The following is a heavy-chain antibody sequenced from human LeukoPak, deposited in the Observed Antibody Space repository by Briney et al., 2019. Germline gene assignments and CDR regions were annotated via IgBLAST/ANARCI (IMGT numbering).Heavy chain of an antibody. CDR3: ARWSTNSLPGYYYYMDV. D-gene: IGHD2-2*01. Sequence: GASVKVSCKASGYTFTSYYMHWVRQAPGQGLEWMGIMFPSGGNTRYAQKFQGRVTMTRDTSTSTAYMELSSLRAEDTAVYYCARWSTNSLPGYYYYMDVWGKGTTVTVSS. J-gene: IGHJ6*03. V-gene: IGHV1-46*01. CDR1: GYTFTSYY. CDR2: MFPSGGNT.